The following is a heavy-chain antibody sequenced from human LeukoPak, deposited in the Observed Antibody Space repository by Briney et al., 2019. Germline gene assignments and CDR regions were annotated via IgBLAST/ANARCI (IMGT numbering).Heavy chain of an antibody. V-gene: IGHV1-18*01. J-gene: IGHJ4*02. D-gene: IGHD6-19*01. CDR1: GYTFTTYG. CDR2: ISPSSDQT. CDR3: ARQKYSSGPDDY. Sequence: ASVKVSCKASGYTFTTYGITWMRQAPGHGLEWMGWISPSSDQTNYAQKVRGRLTMTTDTSSNTAFLELRSLTSDDTAMYYCARQKYSSGPDDYWGQGTLVTVSS.